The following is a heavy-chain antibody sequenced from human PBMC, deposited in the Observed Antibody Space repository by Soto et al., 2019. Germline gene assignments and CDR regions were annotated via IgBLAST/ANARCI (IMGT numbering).Heavy chain of an antibody. V-gene: IGHV3-30-3*01. D-gene: IGHD3-22*01. J-gene: IGHJ4*02. CDR3: ARDTASSGYSGFDY. Sequence: QVQLVESGGGVVQPGRSLRLSCAASGFTFSSYAMHWVRQAPGKGLEWVAVISYDGSNKYYADSVKGRFTISRDNSKNTLYLQMNSLRAEDTAVYYCARDTASSGYSGFDYWGQGTLVTVSS. CDR2: ISYDGSNK. CDR1: GFTFSSYA.